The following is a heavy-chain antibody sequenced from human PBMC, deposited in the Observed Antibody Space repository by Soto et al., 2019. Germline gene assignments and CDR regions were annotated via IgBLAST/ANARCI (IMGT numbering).Heavy chain of an antibody. J-gene: IGHJ2*01. CDR2: IIPIFGTA. CDR3: ARDGGGYDYWYFDL. Sequence: QVQLVQSGAEVKKPGSSVKVSCKASVGTFSSYAISWVRQAPGQGLEWMGGIIPIFGTANYSQKFQGRVTITADESTSTAYMEMSRLRSDDTAVYYCARDGGGYDYWYFDLWGRGTLVTVSS. V-gene: IGHV1-69*01. CDR1: VGTFSSYA. D-gene: IGHD5-12*01.